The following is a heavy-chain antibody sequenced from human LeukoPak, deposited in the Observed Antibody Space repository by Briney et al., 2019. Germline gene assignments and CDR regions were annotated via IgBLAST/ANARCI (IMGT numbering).Heavy chain of an antibody. D-gene: IGHD3-10*01. CDR3: AKGSIAMVRGVEVYYGMDV. Sequence: GSLRLSCAASGFTFSSYAMSWVRPAPGKGLEWVSAISGSGGSTYYADSVKGRFTISRDNSKNTLYLQMNSLRAEDTAVYYCAKGSIAMVRGVEVYYGMDVWGQGTTVTVSS. V-gene: IGHV3-23*01. J-gene: IGHJ6*02. CDR1: GFTFSSYA. CDR2: ISGSGGST.